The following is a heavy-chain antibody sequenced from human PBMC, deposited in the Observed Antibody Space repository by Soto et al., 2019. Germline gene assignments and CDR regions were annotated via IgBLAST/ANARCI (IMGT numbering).Heavy chain of an antibody. J-gene: IGHJ3*02. CDR2: ISGSGGST. V-gene: IGHV3-23*01. CDR1: GFTFSSYA. Sequence: EVQLLESGGGLVQPGGSLRLSCAASGFTFSSYAMSWVRQAPGKGLEWVSAISGSGGSTYHADSVTGRFTISRDNSKDTPDLQMNSLRAEDSAVNYCAKEPPPFYDILTGYHRDAFDIWGQGTMVTVSS. CDR3: AKEPPPFYDILTGYHRDAFDI. D-gene: IGHD3-9*01.